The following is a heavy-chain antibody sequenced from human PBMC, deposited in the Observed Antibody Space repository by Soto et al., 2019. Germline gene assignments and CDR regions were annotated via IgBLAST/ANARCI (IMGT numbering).Heavy chain of an antibody. CDR3: AKDALYYCDCSGSRFDP. D-gene: IGHD3-22*01. CDR1: GFTFSSYA. V-gene: IGHV3-23*01. J-gene: IGHJ5*02. CDR2: ISGSGGST. Sequence: PGGSLRLSCAASGFTFSSYAMRWVRQAPGKGLEWVSAISGSGGSTYYADSVKGRFTISRDNSKNTLYLQMNSLRAEDTAVYYCAKDALYYCDCSGSRFDPWGQGTLVTVSS.